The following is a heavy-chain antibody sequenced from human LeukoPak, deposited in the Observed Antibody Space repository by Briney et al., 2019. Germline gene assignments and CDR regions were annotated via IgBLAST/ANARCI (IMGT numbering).Heavy chain of an antibody. CDR1: RFSINNYA. CDR2: IWSSGDHT. Sequence: QPGGSLRLSCTTSRFSINNYAMTWVRRAPGKGLEWDSSIWSSGDHTKYADSVRGRVTVSRDKTKNTLYLQMNDLRVDDTAVYYCAKDPNGDYIGAFDVWGQGIMVTVSS. D-gene: IGHD2-8*01. V-gene: IGHV3-23*01. CDR3: AKDPNGDYIGAFDV. J-gene: IGHJ3*01.